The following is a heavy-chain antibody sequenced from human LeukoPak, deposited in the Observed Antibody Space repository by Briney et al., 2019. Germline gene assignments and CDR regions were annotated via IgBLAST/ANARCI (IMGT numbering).Heavy chain of an antibody. J-gene: IGHJ3*02. Sequence: GGSLRLSCAASGFTFSTYSMNWVRQTPGKGLEWISYISYSRSNIYYADSVKGRFTISRDNAKNSLYLQMNSLSAGDTAVYYCARVFRPSLTVFIIRGAFDIWGQGTMVTVSS. CDR1: GFTFSTYS. D-gene: IGHD3-3*01. CDR3: ARVFRPSLTVFIIRGAFDI. V-gene: IGHV3-48*04. CDR2: ISYSRSNI.